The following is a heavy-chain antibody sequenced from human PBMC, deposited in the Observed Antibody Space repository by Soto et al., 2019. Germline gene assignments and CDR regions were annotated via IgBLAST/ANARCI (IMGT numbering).Heavy chain of an antibody. D-gene: IGHD2-15*01. V-gene: IGHV4-31*03. J-gene: IGHJ6*02. CDR2: IYYSGST. Sequence: SETLSLTCTVSGGSISSGGYYWSWIRQHPGKGLEWIGYIYYSGSTYYNPSLKSRVTISVDTSKNQFSLKLSSVTAADTAVYYCARDYCSGGSCYGMDVWGQGTTVTASS. CDR1: GGSISSGGYY. CDR3: ARDYCSGGSCYGMDV.